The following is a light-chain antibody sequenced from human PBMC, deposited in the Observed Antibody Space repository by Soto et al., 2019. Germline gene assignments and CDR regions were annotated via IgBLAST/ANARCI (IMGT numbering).Light chain of an antibody. J-gene: IGKJ5*01. V-gene: IGKV1-5*01. CDR3: QQFKTYPIT. Sequence: DIQMTQSPSTLPASLGAKVTITCRASQSIGTLLAWYQQTPGRAPDLLIYDASSLQSGVPSRFSGSGSGTEFTLTISSLQPDDFATYFCQQFKTYPITFGQGTRLEIK. CDR2: DAS. CDR1: QSIGTL.